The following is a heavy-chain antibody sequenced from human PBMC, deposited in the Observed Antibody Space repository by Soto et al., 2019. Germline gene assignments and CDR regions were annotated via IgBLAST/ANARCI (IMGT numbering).Heavy chain of an antibody. Sequence: QVQLLESGGGEVQPGTSLRLSCAASGFSFSIYGMHWVRQAPGKGLEWVAVISKDGSNNYYADSVKGRFNFSRDNSKNALYLQRNNLRADDTAIYYCAKQGAVSGDFDHWGQGALGTVSS. CDR2: ISKDGSNN. D-gene: IGHD6-19*01. CDR3: AKQGAVSGDFDH. CDR1: GFSFSIYG. V-gene: IGHV3-30*18. J-gene: IGHJ4*02.